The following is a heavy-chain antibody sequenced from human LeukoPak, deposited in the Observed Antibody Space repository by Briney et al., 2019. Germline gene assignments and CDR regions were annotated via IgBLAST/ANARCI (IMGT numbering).Heavy chain of an antibody. V-gene: IGHV3-30*18. Sequence: PGGSLRLSCAASGFTFSSYGMHWVRQAPGKGLEWVAVISYDGSNKYYADSVKGRFTISRDNSKNTLYLQMNSLRAEDTAVYYCAKWGLRDSLWFGELGYYFDYWGQGTLVTVSS. CDR3: AKWGLRDSLWFGELGYYFDY. CDR2: ISYDGSNK. CDR1: GFTFSSYG. D-gene: IGHD3-10*01. J-gene: IGHJ4*02.